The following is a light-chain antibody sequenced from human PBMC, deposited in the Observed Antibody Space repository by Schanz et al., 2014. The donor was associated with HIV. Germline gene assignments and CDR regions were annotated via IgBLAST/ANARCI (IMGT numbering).Light chain of an antibody. CDR2: DAS. Sequence: EIVLTQSPGTLSLSPGERATLSCRASQSVSSNLAWYQQKPGQAPRLLIYDASNRATGIPARFSGSGSGTDFTRPISSLEPEDFAVYYCQQRTSWPLTFGGGTRVYIK. CDR1: QSVSSN. J-gene: IGKJ4*01. V-gene: IGKV3-11*01. CDR3: QQRTSWPLT.